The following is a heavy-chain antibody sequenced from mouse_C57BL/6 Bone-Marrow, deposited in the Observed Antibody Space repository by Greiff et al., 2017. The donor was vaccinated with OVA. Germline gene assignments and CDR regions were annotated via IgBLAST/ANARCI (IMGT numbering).Heavy chain of an antibody. CDR2: IDPSDSYP. CDR3: ASQTAQATAWFAY. D-gene: IGHD3-2*02. V-gene: IGHV1-50*01. CDR1: GYTFTSYW. J-gene: IGHJ3*01. Sequence: QVQLQQPGAELVKPGASVKLSCKASGYTFTSYWMQWVKQRPGQGLEWIGEIDPSDSYPNYNQKFKGKATLTVDTSSSTAYMQLSSLTSEDSAVYYCASQTAQATAWFAYWGQGTLVTVSA.